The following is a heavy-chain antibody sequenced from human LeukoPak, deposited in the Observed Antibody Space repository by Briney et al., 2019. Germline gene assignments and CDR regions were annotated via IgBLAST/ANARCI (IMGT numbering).Heavy chain of an antibody. Sequence: GGSLRLSCAASGFTFRSYNMNWVRQAPGKGLEWVSYISSSSSTIYYADSVKGRFTISRDNAKNSLYLQMNSLIDEDTAVYYCARWAIFDAFDIWGQGTMATLSS. CDR1: GFTFRSYN. D-gene: IGHD3-9*01. V-gene: IGHV3-48*02. CDR3: ARWAIFDAFDI. J-gene: IGHJ3*02. CDR2: ISSSSSTI.